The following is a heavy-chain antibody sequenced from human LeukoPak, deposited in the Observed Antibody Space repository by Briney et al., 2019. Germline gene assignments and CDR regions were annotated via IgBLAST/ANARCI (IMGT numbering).Heavy chain of an antibody. J-gene: IGHJ6*03. V-gene: IGHV1-46*01. D-gene: IGHD5-24*01. CDR3: ASTASEMANYYYYMDV. CDR2: INPSGGST. Sequence: ASVKVSCKASGYTFTSYYMHWVRQAPGQGLEWMGIINPSGGSTSYAQKFQGRVTMTRDMSTSTVYMELSSLRSEDTAVYYCASTASEMANYYYYMDVWGKGTTVTVSS. CDR1: GYTFTSYY.